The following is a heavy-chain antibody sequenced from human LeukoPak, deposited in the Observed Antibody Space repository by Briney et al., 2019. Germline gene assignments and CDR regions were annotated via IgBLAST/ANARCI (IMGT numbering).Heavy chain of an antibody. D-gene: IGHD2-2*02. Sequence: GGSLRLSCAASGFTFSSYAMTWVRQAPGKGLEWVSAISGSGGITYYADSVKGRFTISRDNSKNTLYLQMNSLRAEDTAVYYCAKDGVDIVVVPAAINYYYYMDVWGKGTTVTVSS. CDR3: AKDGVDIVVVPAAINYYYYMDV. V-gene: IGHV3-23*01. J-gene: IGHJ6*03. CDR2: ISGSGGIT. CDR1: GFTFSSYA.